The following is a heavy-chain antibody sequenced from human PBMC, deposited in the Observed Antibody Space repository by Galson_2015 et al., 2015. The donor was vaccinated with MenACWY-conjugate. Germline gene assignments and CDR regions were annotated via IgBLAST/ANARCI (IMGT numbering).Heavy chain of an antibody. CDR3: VRDTTYRDDGVFYDAYDV. CDR1: GFTFSSYW. V-gene: IGHV3-7*03. Sequence: SLRLSCAASGFTFSSYWMAWVRQAPGKGLEWVGNIRKDGSEENYLDSVKGRFIISRDNAKNLLYLQMNTVRAEDTAVYYCVRDTTYRDDGVFYDAYDVWGKGTMVTVSS. D-gene: IGHD3-3*01. J-gene: IGHJ3*01. CDR2: IRKDGSEE.